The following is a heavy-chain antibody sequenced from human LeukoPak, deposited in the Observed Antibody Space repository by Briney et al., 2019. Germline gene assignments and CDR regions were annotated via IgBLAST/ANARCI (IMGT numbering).Heavy chain of an antibody. Sequence: GGSLRLSCAASGFTFSSYWMSWVRQAPGKGLEWVANIKQDGSEEYYVDSVKGRFTISRDNTENSLYLQMNSLRAEDTAVYYCAREGRGGSWPYWGQGTLVTVSS. D-gene: IGHD6-13*01. CDR2: IKQDGSEE. CDR3: AREGRGGSWPY. CDR1: GFTFSSYW. J-gene: IGHJ4*02. V-gene: IGHV3-7*01.